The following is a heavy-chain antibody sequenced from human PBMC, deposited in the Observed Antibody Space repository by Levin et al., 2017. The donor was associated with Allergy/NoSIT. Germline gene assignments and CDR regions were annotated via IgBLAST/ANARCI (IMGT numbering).Heavy chain of an antibody. D-gene: IGHD3-16*01. J-gene: IGHJ4*02. Sequence: SETLSLTCTVSGGSVSSGDYYWSWIRQSPGKGLEWIAYIYYTGGTNYNPSLKSRVTISVDTSKNQFSLNLSSVTTADTAVYYCARVPVDSFERSYFDYWGQGTLVTVSS. CDR2: IYYTGGT. V-gene: IGHV4-61*08. CDR3: ARVPVDSFERSYFDY. CDR1: GGSVSSGDYY.